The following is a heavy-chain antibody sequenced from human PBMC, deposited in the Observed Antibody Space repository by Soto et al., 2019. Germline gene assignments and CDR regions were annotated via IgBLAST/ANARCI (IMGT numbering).Heavy chain of an antibody. Sequence: SETLSLTCTVSGGSVSSGSYYWSWIRQPPGKGLEWIGYIYYSGSTNYNPSLKSRVTISVDTSKNQFSLKLSSVTAADTAVYYCARSKYGDYDYWGQGTLVTVSS. D-gene: IGHD4-17*01. V-gene: IGHV4-61*01. J-gene: IGHJ4*02. CDR3: ARSKYGDYDY. CDR1: GGSVSSGSYY. CDR2: IYYSGST.